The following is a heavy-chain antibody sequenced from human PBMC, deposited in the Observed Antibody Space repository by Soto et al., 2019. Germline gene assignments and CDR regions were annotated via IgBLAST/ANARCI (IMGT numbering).Heavy chain of an antibody. CDR3: AHGGLYYYDCIVPPFYY. D-gene: IGHD3-22*01. CDR2: IYWVDDK. V-gene: IGHV2-5*02. CDR1: GFSLSTSGVG. Sequence: QISLKESGPTLVKPTQTLTLTCTFSGFSLSTSGVGVGWIRQPPGKALEWLALIYWVDDKRYSPSLKSRLTTTKDTSKNQVVLTMTHMDPVDTATSYCAHGGLYYYDCIVPPFYYWGQGTLVTVSS. J-gene: IGHJ4*02.